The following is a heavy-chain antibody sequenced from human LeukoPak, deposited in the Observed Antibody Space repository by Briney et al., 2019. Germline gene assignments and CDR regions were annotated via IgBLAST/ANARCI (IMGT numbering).Heavy chain of an antibody. CDR2: ISYDGYRK. CDR3: ASDPGVAAIDY. D-gene: IGHD6-19*01. CDR1: GFTFSTYA. J-gene: IGHJ4*02. Sequence: GRSLRLSCAASGFTFSTYAMHWVRQAPGKGLEWVAAISYDGYRKYYADSVKGRFTISRDNSKTTLYLQMDSLRAGDTAVYFCASDPGVAAIDYWGQGTLVTVSS. V-gene: IGHV3-30*04.